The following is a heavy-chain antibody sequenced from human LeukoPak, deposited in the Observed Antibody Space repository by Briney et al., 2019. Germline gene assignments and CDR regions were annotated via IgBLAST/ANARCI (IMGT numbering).Heavy chain of an antibody. Sequence: GASVTVSCKASGYTFTSYDINWVRQAPGQGLEWMGWMNPNSGNTGYAQKFQGRVTMTRNTSISTAYMELSSLRAEDTAVYYCAKDLASIAAATDFDYWGQGTLVTVSS. CDR1: GYTFTSYD. D-gene: IGHD6-13*01. J-gene: IGHJ4*02. CDR3: AKDLASIAAATDFDY. V-gene: IGHV1-8*01. CDR2: MNPNSGNT.